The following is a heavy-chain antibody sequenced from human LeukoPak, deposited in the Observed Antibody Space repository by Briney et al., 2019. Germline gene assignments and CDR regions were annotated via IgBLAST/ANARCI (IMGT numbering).Heavy chain of an antibody. V-gene: IGHV3-23*01. CDR3: TRAGEAYCGGDCGYDAFHI. CDR2: ISSIGGRT. CDR1: GFTFIDYA. D-gene: IGHD2-21*02. J-gene: IGHJ3*02. Sequence: GGSLRLSCAASGFTFIDYAMNWVRQAPGKGLEWVSSISSIGGRTYYAGSVKGRFTISRDNSLSTLYLQMNSLRAEDTALYYCTRAGEAYCGGDCGYDAFHIWGQGTMVTVSS.